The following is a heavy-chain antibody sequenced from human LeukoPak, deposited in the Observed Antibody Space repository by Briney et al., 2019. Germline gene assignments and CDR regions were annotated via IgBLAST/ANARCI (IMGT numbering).Heavy chain of an antibody. J-gene: IGHJ4*02. CDR1: GGSISSSNW. CDR3: ARGLSEDYYDSNGFYYVFNY. V-gene: IGHV4-4*02. CDR2: INRSGST. D-gene: IGHD3-22*01. Sequence: SETLSLTCAVSGGSISSSNWWSWVRQPPGKGPEWIGEINRSGSTNSNPSLKTRVTMSVDTSKNQFSLRLSSVTAADTAVYYCARGLSEDYYDSNGFYYVFNYWGQGTLVTVSS.